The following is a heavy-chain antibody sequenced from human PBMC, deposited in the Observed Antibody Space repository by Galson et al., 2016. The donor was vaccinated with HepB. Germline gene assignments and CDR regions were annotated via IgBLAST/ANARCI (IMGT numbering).Heavy chain of an antibody. J-gene: IGHJ4*02. CDR1: GYTFNDYF. CDR2: IHPSDGHT. CDR3: ARIARREGGSSSWFLYYFDY. V-gene: IGHV1-46*02. D-gene: IGHD6-6*01. Sequence: SVKVSCKASGYTFNDYFIHWVRQAPGQGLEWVGVIHPSDGHTSYAQRFQGRVTMTRDTSTSTVSMELSSLRSDDTAVYYCARIARREGGSSSWFLYYFDYWGQGTLVTVSS.